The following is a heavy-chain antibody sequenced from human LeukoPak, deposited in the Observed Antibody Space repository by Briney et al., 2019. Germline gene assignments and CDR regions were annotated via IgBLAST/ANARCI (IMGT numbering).Heavy chain of an antibody. J-gene: IGHJ4*02. CDR2: INQSGST. CDR1: GGSFSGYY. D-gene: IGHD3-22*01. V-gene: IGHV4-34*01. Sequence: SETLSLTCAVYGGSFSGYYWSWIRQPPGKGLEWIGEINQSGSTNYNPSLKSRVTISVDTSKNQFSLKLSSVTAADTAVYYCARRRSYYDSSGYSDYWGQGTLVTVSS. CDR3: ARRRSYYDSSGYSDY.